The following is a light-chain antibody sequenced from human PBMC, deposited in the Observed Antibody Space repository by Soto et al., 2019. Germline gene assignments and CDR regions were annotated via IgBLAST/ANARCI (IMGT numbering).Light chain of an antibody. J-gene: IGLJ2*01. V-gene: IGLV2-14*01. CDR1: SSDISRYNY. CDR2: EVT. Sequence: QSALTQSASVSGSPGQSITISCTGTSSDISRYNYVSWYQQHPGKAPKLMIYEVTNRPSGVSNRFSGSKSGNTASLTISGLQAEDEADYYCSSSTSSSTVVFGGGTKVTVL. CDR3: SSSTSSSTVV.